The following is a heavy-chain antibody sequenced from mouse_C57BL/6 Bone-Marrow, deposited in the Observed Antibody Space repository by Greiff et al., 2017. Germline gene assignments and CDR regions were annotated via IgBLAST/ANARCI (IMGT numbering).Heavy chain of an antibody. D-gene: IGHD2-3*01. CDR1: GFNIKDDY. CDR2: IDPGIGDT. J-gene: IGHJ2*01. Sequence: EVQLHQSGAELVRPGASVKLSCTASGFNIKDDYIHWVKQMPEQGLEWIGWIDPGIGDTEYASKFQGKATITSDTASNTAYLHRSSLTSEDTAVYSCSSFDGNYFDFWGQGTPLTVAS. CDR3: SSFDGNYFDF. V-gene: IGHV14-4*01.